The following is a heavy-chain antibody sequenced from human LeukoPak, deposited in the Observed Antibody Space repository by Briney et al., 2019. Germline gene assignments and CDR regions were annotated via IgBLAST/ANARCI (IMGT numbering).Heavy chain of an antibody. CDR3: ARAEDPAMVDVGDYYYYAMDI. J-gene: IGHJ6*02. V-gene: IGHV1-18*01. CDR1: GYTFNKFG. Sequence: ASVKVSCKASGYTFNKFGITWVRQAPGQGLECMGWISAYNGKTKYTQKFQDRVTMTTDASTTTAYMELRSLRFDDTAVYYCARAEDPAMVDVGDYYYYAMDIWGQGTTVTVSS. D-gene: IGHD5-18*01. CDR2: ISAYNGKT.